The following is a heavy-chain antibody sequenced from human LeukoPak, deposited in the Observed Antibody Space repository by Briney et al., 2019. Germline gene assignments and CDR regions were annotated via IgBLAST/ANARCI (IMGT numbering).Heavy chain of an antibody. CDR1: GYSFTSYW. D-gene: IGHD1-1*01. CDR3: ARTKRWNINQNFDY. V-gene: IGHV5-51*01. Sequence: GESLQISCQGSGYSFTSYWIGWVRQMPGKGLEWMGIIYPDDSDARYSPSFQGQVTISADKSISTAYLQWSSLKASDTAMYYCARTKRWNINQNFDYWGQGTLVTASS. J-gene: IGHJ4*02. CDR2: IYPDDSDA.